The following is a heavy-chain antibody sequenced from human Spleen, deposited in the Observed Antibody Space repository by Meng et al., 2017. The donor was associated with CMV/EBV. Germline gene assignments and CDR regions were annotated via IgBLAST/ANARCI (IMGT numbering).Heavy chain of an antibody. D-gene: IGHD5-24*01. CDR1: GYTFTNYD. V-gene: IGHV1-8*01. CDR2: MNPNTGNT. Sequence: ASVKVSCKASGYTFTNYDINWVRQAAGQGLEWMGWMNPNTGNTDYAQKFQGRVTMTRNTSLNTAYMELSSLRSEDTAVYYCVRGGEMARFSFDSWGQGTLVTVSS. CDR3: VRGGEMARFSFDS. J-gene: IGHJ4*02.